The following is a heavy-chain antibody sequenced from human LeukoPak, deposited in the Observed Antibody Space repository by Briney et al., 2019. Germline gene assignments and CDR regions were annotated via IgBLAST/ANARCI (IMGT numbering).Heavy chain of an antibody. D-gene: IGHD3-22*01. J-gene: IGHJ4*02. CDR3: TRVGIDIIGRDPVDH. Sequence: GRSLRLSCAASGFTFGDYAMSWVRQAPGKGLEWVGFIRSKTYGGAADYGASVRGRFTIYRDDSKSIAYLQMNSLETEDTAVYYCTRVGIDIIGRDPVDHWGQGTLVTVSS. V-gene: IGHV3-49*04. CDR2: IRSKTYGGAA. CDR1: GFTFGDYA.